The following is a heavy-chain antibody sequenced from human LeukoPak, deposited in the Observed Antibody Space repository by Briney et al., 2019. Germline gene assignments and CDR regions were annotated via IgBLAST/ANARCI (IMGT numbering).Heavy chain of an antibody. V-gene: IGHV3-48*04. CDR1: GFTFSSYS. Sequence: GGSLRLSCTASGFTFSSYSMNWVRQAPGKGLEWVSYISSSSSTIYYADSVKGRFTISRDNAKNSLYLQMNSLRAEDTAVYYCARGGIVVVTALYYFDYWGQGTLVTVSS. CDR3: ARGGIVVVTALYYFDY. CDR2: ISSSSSTI. D-gene: IGHD2-21*02. J-gene: IGHJ4*02.